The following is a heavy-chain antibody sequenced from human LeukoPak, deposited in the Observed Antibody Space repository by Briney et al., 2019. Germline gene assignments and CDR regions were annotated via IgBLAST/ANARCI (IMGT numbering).Heavy chain of an antibody. V-gene: IGHV3-53*01. CDR1: GFTVSSNY. Sequence: GGSLRLSCAASGFTVSSNYMSWVRQAPGKGLEWVSVIYSGGSTYYADSVKGRFTISRDNSKNTLYLQMNSLRAEDTAVYYCARDSSFVVPAAGASFYGMDVWGRGTTVTVSS. CDR3: ARDSSFVVPAAGASFYGMDV. CDR2: IYSGGST. J-gene: IGHJ6*02. D-gene: IGHD2-2*01.